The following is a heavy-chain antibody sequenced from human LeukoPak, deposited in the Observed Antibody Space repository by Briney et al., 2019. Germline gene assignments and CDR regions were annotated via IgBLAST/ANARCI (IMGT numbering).Heavy chain of an antibody. CDR1: GFTFSSYG. CDR3: AKDSAPIVVVPAAPDY. V-gene: IGHV3-30*02. Sequence: GGSLRLSCAASGFTFSSYGMHWVRQAPGKGLEWVAFIRYVGSNKYYADSVKGRFTISRDNSKNTLYLQMNSLRAEDTAVYYCAKDSAPIVVVPAAPDYWGQGALVTVSS. D-gene: IGHD2-2*01. J-gene: IGHJ4*02. CDR2: IRYVGSNK.